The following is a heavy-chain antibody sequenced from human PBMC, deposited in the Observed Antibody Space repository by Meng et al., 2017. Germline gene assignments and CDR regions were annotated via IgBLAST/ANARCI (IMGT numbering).Heavy chain of an antibody. J-gene: IGHJ4*02. V-gene: IGHV1-2*06. D-gene: IGHD2-21*01. CDR1: GYSFTAYY. Sequence: QGRLVQSGAELTRPGASRRVSGKPSGYSFTAYYIHWVRQAPGQGLEWLGHINPNSGDTLYAQKFQGRVSMTGDTSISTAYVELSSLRSDDTAVYYCVRDENISLGKLFGDYWGQGTMVTVSS. CDR3: VRDENISLGKLFGDY. CDR2: INPNSGDT.